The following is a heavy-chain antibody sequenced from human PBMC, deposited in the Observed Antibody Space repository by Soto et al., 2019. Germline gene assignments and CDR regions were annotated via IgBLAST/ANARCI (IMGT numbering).Heavy chain of an antibody. J-gene: IGHJ4*02. V-gene: IGHV3-48*02. D-gene: IGHD5-12*01. Sequence: EVQLVESGGGLIQPGGSLRLSCTASGFTFSDYGMNWVRQAPGKGLGWVSYISSSTTNKYYADSVKGRFTISRDNAKNSLSLQMHSLRDEDTAVYYCARRGGSIVATNDYGGQGTLVTVSS. CDR1: GFTFSDYG. CDR3: ARRGGSIVATNDY. CDR2: ISSSTTNK.